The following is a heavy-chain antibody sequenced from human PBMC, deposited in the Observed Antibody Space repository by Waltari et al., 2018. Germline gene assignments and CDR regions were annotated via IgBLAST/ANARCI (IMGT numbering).Heavy chain of an antibody. V-gene: IGHV4-38-2*01. CDR2: IFHSGKT. D-gene: IGHD3-22*01. Sequence: QVQMQESGPGLVKPSETLSLNCAVSGYSISGYFWGWIRQPPGKGLAWIGSIFHSGKTYYNPSLKSRVTLSVDTSKNQISLKLSSVTAADTAVYYCARSSGYYSFSYWGQGTLVTVSS. J-gene: IGHJ4*02. CDR1: GYSISGYF. CDR3: ARSSGYYSFSY.